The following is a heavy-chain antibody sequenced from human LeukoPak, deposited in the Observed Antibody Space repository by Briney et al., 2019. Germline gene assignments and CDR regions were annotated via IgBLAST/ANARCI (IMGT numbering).Heavy chain of an antibody. D-gene: IGHD2-15*01. CDR3: ARVDLRAAYFDY. CDR2: IYTSGST. Sequence: SETLSLTCTVSGGSLSSYYWSWIRQPAGKGLELIGRIYTSGSTGYNPSLKSRVTMSVDTSKNQFSLKLSSVTAADTAVYYCARVDLRAAYFDYWGQGTLVTVSS. V-gene: IGHV4-4*07. J-gene: IGHJ4*02. CDR1: GGSLSSYY.